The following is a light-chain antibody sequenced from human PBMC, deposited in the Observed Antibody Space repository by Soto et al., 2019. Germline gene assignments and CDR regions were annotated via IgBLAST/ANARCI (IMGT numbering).Light chain of an antibody. V-gene: IGLV2-14*01. J-gene: IGLJ1*01. CDR1: SSDVGRYTF. CDR3: SSYTSSSTYV. CDR2: EVS. Sequence: QSALTQPASLSGSPGQSITISCTGTSSDVGRYTFVSWYQQHPGKAPKLMMYEVSNRPSGVSNRFSGSKSGNTASLTISGLQAEDEADYYCSSYTSSSTYVFGSGTKVTVL.